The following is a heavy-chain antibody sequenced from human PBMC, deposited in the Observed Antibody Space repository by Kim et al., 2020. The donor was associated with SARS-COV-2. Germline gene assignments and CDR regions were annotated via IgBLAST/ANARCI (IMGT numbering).Heavy chain of an antibody. D-gene: IGHD2-15*01. J-gene: IGHJ5*02. Sequence: ASVKVSCKASGYTFTSYGISWVRQAPGQGLEWMGWISAYNGNTNYAQKLQGRVTMTTDTSTSTAYMELRSLRSDDTAVYYCARGTHPGYCSGGSCAYWFDPWGQGTLVTVSS. CDR1: GYTFTSYG. V-gene: IGHV1-18*01. CDR3: ARGTHPGYCSGGSCAYWFDP. CDR2: ISAYNGNT.